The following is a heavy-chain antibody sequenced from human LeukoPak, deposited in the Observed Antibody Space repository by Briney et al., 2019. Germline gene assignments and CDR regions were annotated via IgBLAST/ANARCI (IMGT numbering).Heavy chain of an antibody. CDR1: GGSFSRYY. Sequence: PSETLSLTCAVYGGSFSRYYWSWLRQPPGKGLEWIGEINHSGSTNYNPSLKSRVTISVDTSKNQFSLNLSSVTAADTAVYYCARGGFYCGGDCYVDYWGQGTLVTVSS. J-gene: IGHJ4*02. V-gene: IGHV4-34*01. CDR2: INHSGST. CDR3: ARGGFYCGGDCYVDY. D-gene: IGHD2-21*02.